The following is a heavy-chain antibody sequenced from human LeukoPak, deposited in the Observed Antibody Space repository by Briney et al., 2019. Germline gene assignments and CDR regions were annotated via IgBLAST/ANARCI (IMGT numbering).Heavy chain of an antibody. CDR1: GGTFSSYA. D-gene: IGHD5-12*01. V-gene: IGHV1-18*01. CDR2: ISAYNGNT. Sequence: GASVKVSCKASGGTFSSYAISWVRQAPGQGLEWMGWISAYNGNTNYAQKLQGRVTMTTDTSTSTAYMELRSLRSDDTAVYYCARSGPEVDIVATIWGQGTLVTVSS. J-gene: IGHJ4*02. CDR3: ARSGPEVDIVATI.